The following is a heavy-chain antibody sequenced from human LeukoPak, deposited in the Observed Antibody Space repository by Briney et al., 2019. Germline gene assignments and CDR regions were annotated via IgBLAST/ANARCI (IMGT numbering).Heavy chain of an antibody. J-gene: IGHJ4*02. V-gene: IGHV4-38-2*01. D-gene: IGHD4-23*01. Sequence: PSETLSLTCAVSGYSISSGYYWGWIRQPPGKGLEWIGSIYHGGSTYYNPSLKSRVTISVDTSKNQFSLKLSSVTAADTAVYYCARRYGGNPRVRYFDYWGQGTLVTVSS. CDR2: IYHGGST. CDR3: ARRYGGNPRVRYFDY. CDR1: GYSISSGYY.